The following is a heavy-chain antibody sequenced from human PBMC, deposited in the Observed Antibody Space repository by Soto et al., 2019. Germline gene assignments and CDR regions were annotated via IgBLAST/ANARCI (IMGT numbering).Heavy chain of an antibody. CDR2: IVAIFGTR. D-gene: IGHD3-10*01. Sequence: QIQLVQSRAEVKKPGSSVKVSCKASGGTFSSYAINWVRQAPGHGLEWVGGIVAIFGTRNYAQQFQDRVTFTADESTTTAYMELNSLRSEDTAVYYCARSYGSGTYGSLDPWGQGTLVTVSS. CDR1: GGTFSSYA. V-gene: IGHV1-69*01. CDR3: ARSYGSGTYGSLDP. J-gene: IGHJ5*02.